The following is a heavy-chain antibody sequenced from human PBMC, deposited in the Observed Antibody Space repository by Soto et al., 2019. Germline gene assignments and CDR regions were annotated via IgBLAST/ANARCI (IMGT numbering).Heavy chain of an antibody. CDR2: IYYSGST. J-gene: IGHJ3*02. CDR3: ARSRVLDKTIDAFDI. CDR1: GGSISSGGYY. D-gene: IGHD3-22*01. V-gene: IGHV4-31*03. Sequence: QAQLQESGPGLVKPSQTLSLTCTVSGGSISSGGYYWSWIRQHPGKGLEWIGYIYYSGSTYYNPSLKSRVTISVDTSKNQFSLKLSSVTAADTAVYYCARSRVLDKTIDAFDIWGQGTMVTVSS.